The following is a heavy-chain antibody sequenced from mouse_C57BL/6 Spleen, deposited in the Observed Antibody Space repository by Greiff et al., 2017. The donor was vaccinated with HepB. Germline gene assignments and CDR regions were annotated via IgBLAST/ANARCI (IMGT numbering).Heavy chain of an antibody. CDR3: ASEVNWDRDYYAMDY. J-gene: IGHJ4*01. CDR1: GYTFTDYN. V-gene: IGHV1-22*01. CDR2: INPNNGGT. D-gene: IGHD4-1*01. Sequence: EVQLQQSGPELVKPGASVKMSCKASGYTFTDYNMHWVKQSHGKSLEWIGYINPNNGGTSYNQKFKGKATLTVNKSSSTAYMELRSLTSEDSAVYYCASEVNWDRDYYAMDYWGQGTSVTVSS.